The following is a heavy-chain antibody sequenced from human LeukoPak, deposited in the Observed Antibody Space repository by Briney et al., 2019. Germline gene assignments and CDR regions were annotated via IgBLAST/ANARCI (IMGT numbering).Heavy chain of an antibody. CDR2: IRSDGSSN. V-gene: IGHV3-30*02. CDR1: GFPFSSHG. CDR3: VRDRDWGFDY. D-gene: IGHD3/OR15-3a*01. J-gene: IGHJ4*02. Sequence: GSLRLSCAASGFPFSSHGMHWVRQAPGKGLEWVTFIRSDGSSNYYGDSVKGRFTLSRDNFKNTLSLQMNSLRAEDTAVYYCVRDRDWGFDYWGQGTLVTVSS.